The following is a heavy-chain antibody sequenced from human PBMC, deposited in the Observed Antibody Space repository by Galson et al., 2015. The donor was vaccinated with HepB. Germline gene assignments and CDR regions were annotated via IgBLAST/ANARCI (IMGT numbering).Heavy chain of an antibody. CDR2: IWYDGSNK. J-gene: IGHJ6*03. D-gene: IGHD3-10*01. CDR3: ARDGDREAYYYYMDV. CDR1: GISFSGYG. V-gene: IGHV3-33*01. Sequence: SLRLSCAASGISFSGYGMHWVRQAPGKGLEWVAVIWYDGSNKYYADSVKGRFTISRDNSKNTLYLQMNSLRAEDTAVYYCARDGDREAYYYYMDVWGKGTTVTVSS.